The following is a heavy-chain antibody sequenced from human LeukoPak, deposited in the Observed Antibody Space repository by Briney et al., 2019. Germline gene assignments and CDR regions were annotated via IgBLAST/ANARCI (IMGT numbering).Heavy chain of an antibody. CDR1: GYTFTGYY. CDR2: INPNTGGT. J-gene: IGHJ6*03. V-gene: IGHV1-2*02. D-gene: IGHD2-2*01. Sequence: ASVKVSCKASGYTFTGYYMHWVRQAPGQGLEWMGWINPNTGGTNYAQKFQGRVTLTRDTSISTTYMELSRLKFDDTAIYYCARGGSPIFYYYMDVWGEGTTVTISS. CDR3: ARGGSPIFYYYMDV.